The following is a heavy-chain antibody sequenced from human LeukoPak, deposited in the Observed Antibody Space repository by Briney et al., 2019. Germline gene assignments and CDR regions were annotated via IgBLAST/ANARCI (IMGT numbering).Heavy chain of an antibody. CDR2: INAGNGNT. CDR3: ARNNLMGGNSPFVPQSPFDY. D-gene: IGHD4-23*01. CDR1: GYTFTSYA. Sequence: GASVKVSCKASGYTFTSYAMHWVRQAPGQRLEWMGWINAGNGNTKYSQKFQGRVTITRDTSASTAYMELSSLRSEDTAVYYCARNNLMGGNSPFVPQSPFDYWGQGTLVTVSS. J-gene: IGHJ4*02. V-gene: IGHV1-3*01.